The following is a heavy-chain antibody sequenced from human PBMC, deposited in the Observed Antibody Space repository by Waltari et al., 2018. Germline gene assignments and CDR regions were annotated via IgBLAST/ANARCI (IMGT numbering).Heavy chain of an antibody. CDR3: APLPGGSGQTFDY. D-gene: IGHD3-10*01. V-gene: IGHV1-69-2*01. CDR1: GYTFSDYF. CDR2: IDPEDGET. J-gene: IGHJ4*02. Sequence: EVQLVQSGDEVKKPGATVKISCKASGYTFSDYFMHWVQQAPGKGLEWVGRIDPEDGETVYAEKYQGRVTITADTSTDTSYLELSSLRSDDTAVYYCAPLPGGSGQTFDYWGQGTLLTVSS.